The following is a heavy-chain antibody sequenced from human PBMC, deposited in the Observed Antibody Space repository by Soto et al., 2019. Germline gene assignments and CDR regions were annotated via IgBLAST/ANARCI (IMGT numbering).Heavy chain of an antibody. CDR1: GFTFSSYG. Sequence: GGSLRLSCAASGFTFSSYGMHWVRQAPGKGLEWVAVISYDGSNKYYADSVKGRFTISRDNSKNTLYLQMNSLRAEDTAVYYCAKDANPHALRFLEWLPNYYYYYGMDVWGQGTTVTVSS. CDR3: AKDANPHALRFLEWLPNYYYYYGMDV. V-gene: IGHV3-30*18. J-gene: IGHJ6*02. D-gene: IGHD3-3*01. CDR2: ISYDGSNK.